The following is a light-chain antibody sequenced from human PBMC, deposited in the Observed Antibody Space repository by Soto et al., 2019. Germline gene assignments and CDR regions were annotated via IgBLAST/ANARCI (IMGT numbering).Light chain of an antibody. CDR2: SAS. CDR3: QQYAGSPRT. CDR1: QNLGTLY. V-gene: IGKV3-20*01. Sequence: EIVFTQSQGTLSLSPGERGTLSFXXSQNLGTLYLAWFQQKSGQAPRLLIYSASRRATGIPDRFTGSGSGTDFTLTINRVEPEDFAVYFCQQYAGSPRTFGQGTKVDIK. J-gene: IGKJ1*01.